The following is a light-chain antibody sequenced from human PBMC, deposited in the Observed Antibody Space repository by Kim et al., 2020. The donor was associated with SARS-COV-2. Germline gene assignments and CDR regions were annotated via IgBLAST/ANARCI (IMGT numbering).Light chain of an antibody. CDR3: SSYTSRSTLDVV. V-gene: IGLV2-14*03. CDR2: DVS. CDR1: SSDVGDYNY. Sequence: SITISCTGTSSDVGDYNYVSWYQRHTGKAPKLMIYDVSHRPSGVSNRFSGSKTGNTASLTISGLQAENETDYYCSSYTSRSTLDVVFGEGTQLTVL. J-gene: IGLJ2*01.